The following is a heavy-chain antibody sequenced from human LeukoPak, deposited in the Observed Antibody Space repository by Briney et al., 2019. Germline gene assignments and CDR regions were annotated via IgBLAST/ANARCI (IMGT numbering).Heavy chain of an antibody. Sequence: VASVKVSCKASGYTFTSYYMHWVRQAPGHGLEWIGIINPSGGSTSYAQKFQGRVTMTRDMSTSTVYMELSSLRSEDTAVYYCARARYSGYSRESHFDYWGQGTLVTVSS. CDR1: GYTFTSYY. CDR2: INPSGGST. CDR3: ARARYSGYSRESHFDY. D-gene: IGHD5-12*01. J-gene: IGHJ4*02. V-gene: IGHV1-46*01.